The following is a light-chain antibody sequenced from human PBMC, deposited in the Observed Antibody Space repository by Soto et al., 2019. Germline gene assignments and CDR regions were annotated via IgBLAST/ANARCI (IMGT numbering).Light chain of an antibody. J-gene: IGKJ4*01. CDR2: KAS. CDR1: QSISSW. CDR3: QHYSTYPLT. Sequence: DIQMTQSPSTLSASVGDRVTITCRASQSISSWLAWYQQKPGKAPKLLIYKASNLQSGVPSRFSGSGSGADFTLTISSLQPDDFATYFCQHYSTYPLTFGGGTKVEIK. V-gene: IGKV1-5*03.